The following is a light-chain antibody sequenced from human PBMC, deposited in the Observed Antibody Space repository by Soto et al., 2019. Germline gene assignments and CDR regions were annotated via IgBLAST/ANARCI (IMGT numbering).Light chain of an antibody. CDR3: QQYGSSIT. J-gene: IGKJ5*01. V-gene: IGKV1-9*01. CDR2: GAS. CDR1: QGISSY. Sequence: SPSFLSASVGDRVTITCRASQGISSYLAWYQQKPGKAPKLLIYGASSRATGIPDRFSGSGSGTDFTLTINRLEPEDFAVYYCQQYGSSITFGQGTRLEIK.